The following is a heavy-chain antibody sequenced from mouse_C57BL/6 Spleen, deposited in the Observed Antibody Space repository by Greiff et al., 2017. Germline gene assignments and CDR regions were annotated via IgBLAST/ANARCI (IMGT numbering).Heavy chain of an antibody. CDR2: IYPGDGDT. J-gene: IGHJ2*01. CDR1: GYAFSSYW. D-gene: IGHD1-1*01. V-gene: IGHV1-80*01. Sequence: VKLQQSGAELVKPGASVKISCKASGYAFSSYWMNWVKQRPGKGLEWIGQIYPGDGDTNYNGKFKGKATLTADKSSSTAYMQLSSLTSEDSAVYFCARAEVYYGSSPLDYWGQGTTLTVSS. CDR3: ARAEVYYGSSPLDY.